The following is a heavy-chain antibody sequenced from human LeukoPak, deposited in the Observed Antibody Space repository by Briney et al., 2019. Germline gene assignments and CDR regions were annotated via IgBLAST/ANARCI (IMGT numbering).Heavy chain of an antibody. D-gene: IGHD3-3*01. CDR3: AKGLRFLEWLLLPLTPFDY. CDR2: ISGSGGST. V-gene: IGHV3-23*01. CDR1: GFTFSSYA. Sequence: GGSLRLSCAASGFTFSSYAMSWVRQAPGKGLEWVSAISGSGGSTYYADSVKGRFTISRDNSKNTLYLQMNSLRAGDTAVYYCAKGLRFLEWLLLPLTPFDYWGQGTLVTVSS. J-gene: IGHJ4*02.